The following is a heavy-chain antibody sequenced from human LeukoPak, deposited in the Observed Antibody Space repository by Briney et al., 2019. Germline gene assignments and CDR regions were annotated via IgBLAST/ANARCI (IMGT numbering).Heavy chain of an antibody. CDR1: GFTFSSYA. V-gene: IGHV3-23*01. CDR3: AQGVYSGTYYSDY. J-gene: IGHJ4*02. Sequence: GGSLRLSCAASGFTFSSYAMSWVRQAPGKGLEWVSAVHSTGDTTFYAGSLKGRFTISRDNSKNMLYLQMNSLRAEDTAIYYCAQGVYSGTYYSDYWGQGTLVTVSS. CDR2: VHSTGDTT. D-gene: IGHD1-26*01.